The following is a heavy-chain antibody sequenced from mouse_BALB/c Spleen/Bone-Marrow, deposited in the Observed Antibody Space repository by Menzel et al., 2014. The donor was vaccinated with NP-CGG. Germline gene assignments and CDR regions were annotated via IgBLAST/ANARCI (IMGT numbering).Heavy chain of an antibody. CDR1: GFSLTGYG. CDR3: AREPTVVAGAWFAY. J-gene: IGHJ3*01. D-gene: IGHD1-1*01. Sequence: VQLQQSGPGLVAPSQSLSITCTVSGFSLTGYGVNWVRQPPGKGLEWLGMIWGDGSTDYNSALKSRLSISKDNSKSXVFLKRNSLQTDDTARSYWAREPTVVAGAWFAYWGQGTLVTVSA. CDR2: IWGDGST. V-gene: IGHV2-6-7*01.